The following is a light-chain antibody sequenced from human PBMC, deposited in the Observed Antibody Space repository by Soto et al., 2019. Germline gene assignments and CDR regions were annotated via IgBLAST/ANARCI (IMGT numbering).Light chain of an antibody. V-gene: IGKV3-20*01. Sequence: EIVLTQSPGTLSLSPGERATLSCRASQSVSSSYLAWYQQKPGQAPRLLIYGASSRATGIPDRFSGSGSGTDFTLTISRLEPEDFEVYYCQQYGSSPRITFCQGTRMEIK. CDR1: QSVSSSY. J-gene: IGKJ5*01. CDR2: GAS. CDR3: QQYGSSPRIT.